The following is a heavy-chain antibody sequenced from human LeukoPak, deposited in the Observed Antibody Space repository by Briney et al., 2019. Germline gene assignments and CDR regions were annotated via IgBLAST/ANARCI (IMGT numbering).Heavy chain of an antibody. Sequence: SETLSLTCTVSGGSISSYYWSWIRQPPGKGLEWIGYIYYSGSTNYNPSLKSRVTISVDTSKNQFSLKLSSVTAADTAVYYCARAYSSSAFRYYYYYMDVWGKGTTVTVSS. CDR1: GGSISSYY. D-gene: IGHD6-6*01. J-gene: IGHJ6*03. V-gene: IGHV4-59*01. CDR2: IYYSGST. CDR3: ARAYSSSAFRYYYYYMDV.